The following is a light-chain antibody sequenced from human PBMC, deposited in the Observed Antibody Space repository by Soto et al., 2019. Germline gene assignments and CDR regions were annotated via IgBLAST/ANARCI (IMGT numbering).Light chain of an antibody. Sequence: QSALTQPASVSGSPGQSITISCTGTSSDVGSYNLVSWYQQHPGKAPKLMIYEGSKRPSGVSNRFSGYKSGNTASLTISGLQAEDEADYYCCSYAGSSTHYVFGTGTKLTVL. V-gene: IGLV2-23*01. CDR2: EGS. CDR1: SSDVGSYNL. CDR3: CSYAGSSTHYV. J-gene: IGLJ1*01.